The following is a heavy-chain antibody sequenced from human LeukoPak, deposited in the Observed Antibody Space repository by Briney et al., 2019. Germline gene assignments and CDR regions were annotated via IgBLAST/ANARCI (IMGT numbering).Heavy chain of an antibody. Sequence: GGSLRLSCAASGFTFSSNTMNWVRQAPGKGLEWVSSISRSSSDIFYADSLKGRFTISRDNAKNSVYLQVNRLRAEDTAVYFCARVVYCSGGSCHIFAFDVWGQGTMVTVSS. D-gene: IGHD2-15*01. CDR1: GFTFSSNT. CDR2: ISRSSSDI. V-gene: IGHV3-21*04. CDR3: ARVVYCSGGSCHIFAFDV. J-gene: IGHJ3*01.